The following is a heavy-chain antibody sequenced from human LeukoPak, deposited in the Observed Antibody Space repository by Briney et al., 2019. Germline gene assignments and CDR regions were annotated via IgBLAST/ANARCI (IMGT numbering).Heavy chain of an antibody. D-gene: IGHD4-23*01. CDR2: ISGSGGST. CDR3: AKAVYGGNAFDY. J-gene: IGHJ4*02. CDR1: GFTFSSYG. Sequence: PGGSLRLSCAASGFTFSSYGMSWVRQAPGKGLEWVSSISGSGGSTYYADSVKGRFTISRDNSKNTLYLQMNSLRAEDTAVYYCAKAVYGGNAFDYWGQGTLVTVSS. V-gene: IGHV3-23*01.